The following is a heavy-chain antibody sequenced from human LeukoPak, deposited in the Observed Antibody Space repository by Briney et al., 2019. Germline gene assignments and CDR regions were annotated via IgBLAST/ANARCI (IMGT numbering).Heavy chain of an antibody. CDR1: GFSFGSFA. CDR3: AKDRRNDFDY. D-gene: IGHD1-14*01. CDR2: ISYHGSNQ. V-gene: IGHV3-30*04. Sequence: GRSLRLSCAASGFSFGSFAMHWVRHAPGKGLEWVALISYHGSNQSYADSVKGRFTISRDNAKNSLYLQMNSLRAEDTALYYCAKDRRNDFDYWGQGILVTVSS. J-gene: IGHJ4*02.